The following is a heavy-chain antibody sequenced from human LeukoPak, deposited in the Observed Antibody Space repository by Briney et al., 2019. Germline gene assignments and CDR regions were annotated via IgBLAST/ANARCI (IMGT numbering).Heavy chain of an antibody. Sequence: GASVKVSCKASGYTFTSYYMHWVRQAPGQGLEWMGIINPSGGSTSYAQKFQGRVTMTRDMSTSTVYMELSSLRSKDTAVYYCARDKGIKLYDILTGFTSIYYYMDVWGKGTTVTVSS. CDR1: GYTFTSYY. D-gene: IGHD3-9*01. CDR3: ARDKGIKLYDILTGFTSIYYYMDV. CDR2: INPSGGST. J-gene: IGHJ6*03. V-gene: IGHV1-46*01.